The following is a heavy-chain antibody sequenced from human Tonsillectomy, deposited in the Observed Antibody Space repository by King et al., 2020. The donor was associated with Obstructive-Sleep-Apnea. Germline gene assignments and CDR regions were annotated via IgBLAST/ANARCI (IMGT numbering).Heavy chain of an antibody. CDR3: SGESAQWLAPAFDY. D-gene: IGHD6-19*01. J-gene: IGHJ4*02. V-gene: IGHV3-30-3*01. CDR1: RFTFSSYA. Sequence: VQLVESGGGVVQPGRSLRLSCTASRFTFSSYAMNWVRQAPGKGLEWVAVISYDGSNKFYADSVKGRFTISRDNSKNTLSLQMNSLRAEDTAVYYCSGESAQWLAPAFDYWGQGTLVTVSS. CDR2: ISYDGSNK.